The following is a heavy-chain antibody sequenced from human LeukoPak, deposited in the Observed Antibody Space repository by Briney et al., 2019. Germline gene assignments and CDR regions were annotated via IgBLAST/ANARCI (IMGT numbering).Heavy chain of an antibody. J-gene: IGHJ4*02. D-gene: IGHD4-17*01. CDR3: ARDLRRAPVTTENYYFDY. CDR1: GYTFTSYG. CDR2: ISPYNGNT. Sequence: GASVKVSCKASGYTFTSYGISWVRQAPGQGLEWMGWISPYNGNTKYEQKIQDRVTLPTDTITTTAYMELMSLSYDDTAVYFCARDLRRAPVTTENYYFDYWGQGTLVTVFS. V-gene: IGHV1-18*01.